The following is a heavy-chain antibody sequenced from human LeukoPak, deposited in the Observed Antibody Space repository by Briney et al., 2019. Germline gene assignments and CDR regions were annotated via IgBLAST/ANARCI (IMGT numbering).Heavy chain of an antibody. J-gene: IGHJ4*02. Sequence: SETLSLTCAVSGDSVSSSNYYWSWIRQPPGKGLEWIGYIYYSGNTNYNPSLKSRVTISVDTSKSQFSPKLSSVTAADTAVYYCARLTRRGGNYFDYWGQGTLVTVSS. V-gene: IGHV4-61*01. CDR2: IYYSGNT. CDR3: ARLTRRGGNYFDY. CDR1: GDSVSSSNYY. D-gene: IGHD1-1*01.